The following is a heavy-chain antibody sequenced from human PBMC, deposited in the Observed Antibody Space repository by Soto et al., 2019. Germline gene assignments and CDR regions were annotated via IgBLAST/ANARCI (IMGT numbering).Heavy chain of an antibody. CDR3: ARVNYDHSYYYYYGMDV. V-gene: IGHV1-69*13. J-gene: IGHJ6*02. D-gene: IGHD3-3*01. Sequence: GASVKVSCKASGGTFSSYAISWVRQAPGQGLEWMGGIIPIFGTANYAQKFQGRVTITADESTSTAYMELSSLRSEDTAVYYCARVNYDHSYYYYYGMDVWGQGTTVTVSS. CDR2: IIPIFGTA. CDR1: GGTFSSYA.